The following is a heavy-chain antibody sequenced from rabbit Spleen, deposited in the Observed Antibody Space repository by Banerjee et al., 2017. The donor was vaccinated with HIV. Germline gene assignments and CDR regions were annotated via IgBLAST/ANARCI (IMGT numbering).Heavy chain of an antibody. CDR1: GLDLSSRYW. CDR2: IDVAKYGTS. D-gene: IGHD4-2*01. Sequence: QSLEESGGDLVKPGASLTLTCKASGLDLSSRYWICWVRQAPGKGLEWIACIDVAKYGTSYYTSWAKGRFTISKTSSTTVTLHMTSLTVADTATYFCARDAAGRDLWGQGTLVTVS. CDR3: ARDAAGRDL. V-gene: IGHV1S40*01. J-gene: IGHJ6*01.